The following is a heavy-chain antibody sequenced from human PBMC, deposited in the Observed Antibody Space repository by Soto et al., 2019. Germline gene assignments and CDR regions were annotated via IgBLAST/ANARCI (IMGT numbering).Heavy chain of an antibody. CDR3: ARSAVGATPDS. CDR2: ISSGGRSI. CDR1: GFTFNTYT. Sequence: PGGSLRLSCAGSGFTFNTYTMNWVRQAPGKGLEWVSCISSGGRSIYYADSVKGRFTISRDNAKSSLFLQMDSLRVEDTAVYYCARSAVGATPDSWGQGIMVTVSS. D-gene: IGHD1-26*01. J-gene: IGHJ4*02. V-gene: IGHV3-21*01.